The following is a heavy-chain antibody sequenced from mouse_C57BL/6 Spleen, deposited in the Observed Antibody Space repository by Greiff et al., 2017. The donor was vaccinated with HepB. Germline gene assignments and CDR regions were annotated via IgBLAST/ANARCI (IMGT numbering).Heavy chain of an antibody. CDR2: IDPETGGT. CDR3: TWIYYDYEAWFAY. Sequence: QVQLQQSGAELVRPGASVTLSCKASGYTFTDYEMHWVKQTPVHGLEWIGAIDPETGGTAYNQKFKGKAILTADKSSSTAYMELSILTSEDSAVYYGTWIYYDYEAWFAYWGQGTLVTVSA. D-gene: IGHD2-4*01. CDR1: GYTFTDYE. J-gene: IGHJ3*01. V-gene: IGHV1-15*01.